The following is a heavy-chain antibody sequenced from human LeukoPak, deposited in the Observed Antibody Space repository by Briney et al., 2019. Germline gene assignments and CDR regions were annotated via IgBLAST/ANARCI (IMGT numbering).Heavy chain of an antibody. CDR3: AKDYGGGYFVY. D-gene: IGHD3-16*01. J-gene: IGHJ4*02. CDR1: RFTFSRFW. CDR2: IKEDGSEK. Sequence: GESLKISCVVSRFTFSRFWMAWVRQAPGKGPEWVAQIKEDGSEKYYMDFVEGRFTISRDNAKNSLYLQMNSLRAEDTAVYYCAKDYGGGYFVYWGQGTLVTVSP. V-gene: IGHV3-7*01.